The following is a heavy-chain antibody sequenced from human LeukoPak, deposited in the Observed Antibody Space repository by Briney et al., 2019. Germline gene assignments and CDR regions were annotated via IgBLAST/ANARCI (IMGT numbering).Heavy chain of an antibody. CDR2: ISSASNTI. D-gene: IGHD3-10*01. CDR1: GFTFSSYS. J-gene: IGHJ5*02. Sequence: VQPGESLRLSCAASGFTFSSYSMNWVRQAPGTGLEWVSYISSASNTIYYADSVKGRFTISRDNAKNSLYLQMNSLRAEDTAMYYCARDGWFGDYNGFDPWGQGTLVTVSS. CDR3: ARDGWFGDYNGFDP. V-gene: IGHV3-48*01.